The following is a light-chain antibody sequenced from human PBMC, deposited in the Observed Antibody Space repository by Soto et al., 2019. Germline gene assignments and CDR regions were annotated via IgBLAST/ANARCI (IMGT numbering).Light chain of an antibody. Sequence: EIVLTQSPATLSLSPGEGATLSCRASQSVSSYLAWYQQKPGQAPRLLIYDASNRATGIPARFSGSGSGTDFTLTISRMEPEDFAVYCCQQYGSSPRTFGQGTKVDIK. CDR1: QSVSSY. V-gene: IGKV3-11*01. J-gene: IGKJ1*01. CDR2: DAS. CDR3: QQYGSSPRT.